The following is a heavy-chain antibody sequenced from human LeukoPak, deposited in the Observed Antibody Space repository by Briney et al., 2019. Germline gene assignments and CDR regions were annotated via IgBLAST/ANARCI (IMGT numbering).Heavy chain of an antibody. D-gene: IGHD6-19*01. V-gene: IGHV3-30*18. J-gene: IGHJ4*02. CDR2: ISYDGSNK. Sequence: PGGSLRLSCAASGFTFSSYGMHWVRQAPGKGLEWVAVISYDGSNKYYVDSVKGRFTISRDNAKNTIYLQMNSLRAEDTAVYYCAKDQRGIAVAAPIDYWGQGTLVTVSS. CDR3: AKDQRGIAVAAPIDY. CDR1: GFTFSSYG.